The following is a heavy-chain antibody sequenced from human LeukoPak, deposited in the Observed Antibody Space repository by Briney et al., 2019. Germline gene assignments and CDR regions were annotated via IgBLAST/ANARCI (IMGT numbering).Heavy chain of an antibody. CDR3: ARVDWYKFDY. CDR2: INQDGSEK. D-gene: IGHD3-9*01. V-gene: IGHV3-7*02. Sequence: GWSLTLSCAASGFTFSIYWMSWVRQAPGKGLAWVANINQDGSEKYYVASVKGRFTISRDNAKNSLYLQMNSLRAEDTAVYYCARVDWYKFDYWVQGSLVTVSS. CDR1: GFTFSIYW. J-gene: IGHJ4*02.